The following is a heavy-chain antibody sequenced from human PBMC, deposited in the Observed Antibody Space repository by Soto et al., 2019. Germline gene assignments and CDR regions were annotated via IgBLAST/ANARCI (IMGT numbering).Heavy chain of an antibody. CDR3: ARGSYYYDSSGYYQL. J-gene: IGHJ4*02. V-gene: IGHV1-69*13. CDR2: IIPIFGTA. D-gene: IGHD3-22*01. CDR1: GGTFSSYA. Sequence: SVKVSCKASGGTFSSYAISWLRQAPGQGLEWMGGIIPIFGTANYAQKFQGRVTITADESTSTAYMELSSLRSEDTAVYYCARGSYYYDSSGYYQLWGQGTLVTVSS.